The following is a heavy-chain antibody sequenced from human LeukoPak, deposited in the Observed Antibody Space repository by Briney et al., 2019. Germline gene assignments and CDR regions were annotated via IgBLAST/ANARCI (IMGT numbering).Heavy chain of an antibody. V-gene: IGHV4-59*01. D-gene: IGHD6-13*01. CDR1: GGSISNYY. J-gene: IGHJ4*02. CDR3: ARLAAGDYFDY. CDR2: IYYSGST. Sequence: SETLSLTCTVSGGSISNYYWSWIREPPGKGREWSGYIYYSGSTSYNPSLTSRGTISVDTSKNQFSLKVSSVTAADTAVYYCARLAAGDYFDYWGQGTLVTVSS.